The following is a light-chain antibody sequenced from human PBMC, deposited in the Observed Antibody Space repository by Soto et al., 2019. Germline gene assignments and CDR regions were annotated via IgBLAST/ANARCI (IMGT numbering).Light chain of an antibody. CDR2: KAS. J-gene: IGKJ2*01. CDR3: QQYDRCPYT. CDR1: QSLSYW. Sequence: DIQMTQSTSTLSASVGDTVTITCRASQSLSYWLAWYQQKPGQAPKLLIHKASTLESGVPSRFSGSGSGTEFTLTISSLQPDDFATFYCQQYDRCPYTFGQGTKLEIK. V-gene: IGKV1-5*03.